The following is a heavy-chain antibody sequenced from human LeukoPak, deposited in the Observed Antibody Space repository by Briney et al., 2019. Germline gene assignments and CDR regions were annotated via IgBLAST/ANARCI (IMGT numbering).Heavy chain of an antibody. D-gene: IGHD3-10*01. V-gene: IGHV3-66*01. CDR2: NSGGST. CDR3: ASVGATGGFDP. CDR1: GFTFSSYS. Sequence: GGSLRLSCAASGFTFSSYSMNWVRQAPGKGLEWVSVNSGGSTYYADSVKGRFTISRDNSKNTLYLQMNSLRAEDTAVYYCASVGATGGFDPWGQGTLVTVSS. J-gene: IGHJ5*02.